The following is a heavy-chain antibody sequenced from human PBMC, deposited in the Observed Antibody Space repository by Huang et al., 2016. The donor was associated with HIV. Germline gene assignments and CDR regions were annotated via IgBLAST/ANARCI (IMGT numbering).Heavy chain of an antibody. CDR2: VYYSWST. J-gene: IGHJ4*02. D-gene: IGHD5-12*01. Sequence: HLQLQESGPGLVKPSETLSLTCTVSAGSIRNSTYYGGWIRQPPLKGLEWIGSVYYSWSTYYNPSLKSRLTISVDTSKNQFSLKLRSVTAADTAVYYCARHSYSGYDWGYWGQGTLVTVSS. CDR1: AGSIRNSTYY. CDR3: ARHSYSGYDWGY. V-gene: IGHV4-39*01.